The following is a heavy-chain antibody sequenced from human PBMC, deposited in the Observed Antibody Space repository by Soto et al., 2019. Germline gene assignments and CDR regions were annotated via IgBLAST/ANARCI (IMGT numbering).Heavy chain of an antibody. CDR3: TRERSLVSFLFDY. D-gene: IGHD3-16*01. CDR2: ISGSCRGSRP. CDR1: GFNFSNYA. V-gene: IGHV3-23*01. J-gene: IGHJ4*02. Sequence: GGSLRLSCVESGFNFSNYAVAWVSQAPGKGLEWVSSISGSCRGSRPYYADSVQGRFTISRDHSKNIVSLQMDSLRVDDTAVYYCTRERSLVSFLFDYWGPGTLVTVSS.